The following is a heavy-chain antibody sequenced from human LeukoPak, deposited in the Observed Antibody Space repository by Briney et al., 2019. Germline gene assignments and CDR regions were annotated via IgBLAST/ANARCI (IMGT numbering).Heavy chain of an antibody. CDR3: ARVLGYSYGI. CDR1: GGTFTIYA. V-gene: IGHV1-69*01. Sequence: SVTVCFTASGGTFTIYAISWVRLAPGQGLEWMGGIIPIFGTANYAQKFQGRVTITADESTSTAYMELSSLRSEDTAVYYCARVLGYSYGIWGQGTLVTVSS. CDR2: IIPIFGTA. D-gene: IGHD5-18*01. J-gene: IGHJ4*02.